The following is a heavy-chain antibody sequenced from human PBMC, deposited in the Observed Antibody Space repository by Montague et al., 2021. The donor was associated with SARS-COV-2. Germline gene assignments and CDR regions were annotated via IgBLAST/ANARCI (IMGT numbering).Heavy chain of an antibody. CDR1: GGSFSGYY. D-gene: IGHD2-2*01. Sequence: SETLSLTCAVYGGSFSGYYWSWIRQPPGKGLEWIGEINHSGSTKYNPSLKSRVTISVDTSKNQFSLKLGSVTAADTAVYYCARVRAVPAAMRIFSLGRSYYGMDVGGQGTTVTVSS. J-gene: IGHJ6*02. CDR2: INHSGST. V-gene: IGHV4-34*01. CDR3: ARVRAVPAAMRIFSLGRSYYGMDV.